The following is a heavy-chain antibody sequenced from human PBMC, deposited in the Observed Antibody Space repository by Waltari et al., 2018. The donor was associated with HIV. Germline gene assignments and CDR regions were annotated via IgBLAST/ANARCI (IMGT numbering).Heavy chain of an antibody. D-gene: IGHD6-19*01. Sequence: QVELVQSGPEVKKPGASVKVSCKASGYTFTSYSISGVRPAPGQGLEWMGWISAYNGNTNYAQKLQGRVTMTTDTSTSTAYMELRSLRSDDTAVYYCARGATVWSSGPKGFDPWGQGTLVTVSS. CDR2: ISAYNGNT. CDR3: ARGATVWSSGPKGFDP. CDR1: GYTFTSYS. J-gene: IGHJ5*02. V-gene: IGHV1-18*01.